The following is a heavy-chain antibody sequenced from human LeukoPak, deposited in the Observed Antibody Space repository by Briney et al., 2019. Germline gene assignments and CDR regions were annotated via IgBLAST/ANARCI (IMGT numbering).Heavy chain of an antibody. J-gene: IGHJ3*02. V-gene: IGHV1-18*01. CDR1: GYTFSNYG. Sequence: GASVKVSCKAPGYTFSNYGISWVRQAPGQGLEWMAWISPYNGNTNYAQKFQDRVTMTTDRSTSTADMELRSLRSDDTAVYYCAREWALRNGFDIWGQGTMVTVSS. D-gene: IGHD1-26*01. CDR2: ISPYNGNT. CDR3: AREWALRNGFDI.